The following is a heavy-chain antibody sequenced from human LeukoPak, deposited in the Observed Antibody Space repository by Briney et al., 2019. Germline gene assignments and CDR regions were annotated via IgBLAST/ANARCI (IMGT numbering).Heavy chain of an antibody. V-gene: IGHV1-2*02. Sequence: ASVTVSCKASGYTFTGYYMHWVRQAPGQGLEWMGWINPNSGGTNYAQKFQGRVTMTRDTSISTAYMELSRLRSDDTAVYYCARARGEYFDWSNIGFDYWGQGTLVTVSS. D-gene: IGHD3-9*01. J-gene: IGHJ4*02. CDR1: GYTFTGYY. CDR2: INPNSGGT. CDR3: ARARGEYFDWSNIGFDY.